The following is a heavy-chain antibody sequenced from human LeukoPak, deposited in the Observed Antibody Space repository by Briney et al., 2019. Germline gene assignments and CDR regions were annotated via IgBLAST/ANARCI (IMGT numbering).Heavy chain of an antibody. CDR3: ARIGDGYNFFGAFDI. J-gene: IGHJ3*02. V-gene: IGHV3-21*01. CDR2: ISSSSSYI. D-gene: IGHD5-24*01. CDR1: GFTFSSYS. Sequence: PGGSLRLSCAAPGFTFSSYSMNWVRQAPGKGLEWVSSISSSSSYIYYADSVKGRFTISRDNAKNSLYLQMNSLRAEDTAVYYCARIGDGYNFFGAFDIWGQGTMVTVSS.